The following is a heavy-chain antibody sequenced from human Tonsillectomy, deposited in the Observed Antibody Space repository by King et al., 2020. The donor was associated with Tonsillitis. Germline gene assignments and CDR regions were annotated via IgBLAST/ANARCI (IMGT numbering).Heavy chain of an antibody. V-gene: IGHV3-74*01. CDR1: GFTFSSYW. CDR2: IKSDGSST. J-gene: IGHJ3*02. D-gene: IGHD1/OR15-1a*01. CDR3: TRVRTVGFDAFDI. Sequence: VQLVESGGGLVQPGGSLRLSCAASGFTFSSYWMHWVRQAPGKGLVWVSRIKSDGSSTSYAASVKGRFTISRDNAKNTLYLQMNSLRAEDTAVYFCTRVRTVGFDAFDIWAKGQWSPSLQ.